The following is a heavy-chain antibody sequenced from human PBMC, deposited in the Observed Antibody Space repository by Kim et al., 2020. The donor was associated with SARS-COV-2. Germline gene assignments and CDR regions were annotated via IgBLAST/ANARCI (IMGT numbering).Heavy chain of an antibody. Sequence: YYAESVKGRFTTSRDNSKDSLYLQMNSLRTEDTALYYCAKDLGDWAFDYWGQGTLVTVSS. CDR3: AKDLGDWAFDY. V-gene: IGHV3-43*01. D-gene: IGHD2-21*02. J-gene: IGHJ4*02.